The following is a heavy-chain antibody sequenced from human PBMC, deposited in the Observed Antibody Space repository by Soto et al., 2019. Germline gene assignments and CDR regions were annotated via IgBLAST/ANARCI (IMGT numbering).Heavy chain of an antibody. Sequence: ASVKVSCKVSGYTLTELSMHWVRQAPGKGLEWIGGFDPEDGETIYAQKFQGRVTMTEDTSTDTAYMELSSLRSEDTAVYYFATARVSSGWYVDYYYGMDVWGQGTTVTVSS. V-gene: IGHV1-24*01. CDR1: GYTLTELS. CDR3: ATARVSSGWYVDYYYGMDV. D-gene: IGHD6-19*01. J-gene: IGHJ6*02. CDR2: FDPEDGET.